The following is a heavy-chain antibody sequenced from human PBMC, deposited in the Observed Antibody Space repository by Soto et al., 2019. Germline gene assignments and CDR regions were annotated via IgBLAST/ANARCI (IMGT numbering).Heavy chain of an antibody. V-gene: IGHV3-21*02. CDR2: ITNRGTHT. CDR3: DRAPEVAWFDS. J-gene: IGHJ5*01. Sequence: EVQLMESGGGLVQPGESLRLSCTASGFSCSSYTMNWVRQAPGKGLQWVASITNRGTHTYSADSVKGRFTIARDNDKNSLYLQMNDLRAEDTATYSCDRAPEVAWFDSWGLVTLVTVTS. D-gene: IGHD2-15*01. CDR1: GFSCSSYT.